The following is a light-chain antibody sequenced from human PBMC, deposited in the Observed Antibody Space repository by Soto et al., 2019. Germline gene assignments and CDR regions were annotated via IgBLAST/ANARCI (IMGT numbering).Light chain of an antibody. CDR1: QSVSSSY. V-gene: IGKV3-20*01. CDR3: QQDGSSPLFT. J-gene: IGKJ3*01. CDR2: GAS. Sequence: EIVLTQSPGTLSFSPGERATLSCRASQSVSSSYLAWYQQKPGQAPKLLIYGASSRATGIPDRFSGSGSGTDFTLNISSLEPEDYEVYYCQQDGSSPLFTFGPGTKVDIK.